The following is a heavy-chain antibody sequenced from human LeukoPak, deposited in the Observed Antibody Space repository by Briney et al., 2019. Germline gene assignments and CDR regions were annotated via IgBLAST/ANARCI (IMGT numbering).Heavy chain of an antibody. CDR2: ISGYNGNT. CDR3: AREVATITVAAAGGIDY. J-gene: IGHJ4*02. V-gene: IGHV1-18*01. Sequence: ASAKVSCKASGYTFNSYGISWVRQAPGQGLEWMGSISGYNGNTKYAQKLQGRVTMTTDTSTSTAYMELRSLRSDVTAVYYCAREVATITVAAAGGIDYWGQGTLVTVSS. CDR1: GYTFNSYG. D-gene: IGHD5-12*01.